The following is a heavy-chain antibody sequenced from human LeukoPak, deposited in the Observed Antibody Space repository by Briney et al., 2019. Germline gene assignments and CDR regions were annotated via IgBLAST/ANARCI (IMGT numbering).Heavy chain of an antibody. Sequence: PGGSLRLSCAASGFTFSSYWMSWVRQAPGKGLEWVANIKQDGSEKYYVASVKGRFTISRDNAKNSLYLQMNSLRAEDTAVYYCARDAGPYGSGSYSRYWGQGTLVTVSS. CDR3: ARDAGPYGSGSYSRY. V-gene: IGHV3-7*01. J-gene: IGHJ4*02. CDR1: GFTFSSYW. CDR2: IKQDGSEK. D-gene: IGHD3-10*01.